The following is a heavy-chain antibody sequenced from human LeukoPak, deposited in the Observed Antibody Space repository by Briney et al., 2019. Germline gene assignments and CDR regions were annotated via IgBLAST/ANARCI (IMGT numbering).Heavy chain of an antibody. CDR2: ISSSSSYI. CDR3: ARDRAIVVVPAAIYYYYYGMDV. CDR1: GFTFSSYS. D-gene: IGHD2-2*02. Sequence: PGGSLRLSCAASGFTFSSYSMNWVRQAPGKGLEWVSSISSSSSYIYYADSVKGRFTISRDNAKNSLYLQMNSLRSDDTAVYYCARDRAIVVVPAAIYYYYYGMDVWGQGTTVTVSS. J-gene: IGHJ6*02. V-gene: IGHV3-21*04.